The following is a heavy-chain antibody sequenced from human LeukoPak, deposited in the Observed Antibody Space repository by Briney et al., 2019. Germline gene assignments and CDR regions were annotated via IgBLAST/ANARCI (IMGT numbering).Heavy chain of an antibody. D-gene: IGHD3-10*01. V-gene: IGHV5-51*01. CDR2: IYPGDSDT. CDR3: ARRYYGSGSYYNWFDP. J-gene: IGHJ5*02. CDR1: GYRFTSYW. Sequence: TSGESLKISCKGSGYRFTSYWIGWVRQMPGKGLEWMGIIYPGDSDTRYSPSFQGQVTISADKSISTAYLQWSSLKASDTAMYYCARRYYGSGSYYNWFDPWGQGTLVTVSS.